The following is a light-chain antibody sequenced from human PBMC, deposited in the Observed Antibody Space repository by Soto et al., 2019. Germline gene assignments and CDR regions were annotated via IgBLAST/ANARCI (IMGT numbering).Light chain of an antibody. J-gene: IGLJ2*01. V-gene: IGLV2-8*01. Sequence: QSALTQPPSASGSPGQSVTISCTGTSSDVGGYNYVSWYQQHPGKAPKLMIYEVSKRPSGVPDRFSGSKSGNXASLTVSGLXXEDEAXYYCSSYAGSNXLVFGXG. CDR1: SSDVGGYNY. CDR3: SSYAGSNXLV. CDR2: EVS.